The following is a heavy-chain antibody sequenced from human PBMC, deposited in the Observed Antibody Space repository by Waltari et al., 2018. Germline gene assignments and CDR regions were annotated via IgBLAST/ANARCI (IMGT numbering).Heavy chain of an antibody. V-gene: IGHV4-34*01. Sequence: QVQLQQWGAGLLKPSETLSLTCAVYGGSFSGYYWSWIRQPPGKGLEWIGEINHSGSTNTNPSLKSRVTISVDTSKNQFSLKLSSVTAADTAVYYCAREKTPRSVDFWSGYSPFDYWGQGTLVTVSS. CDR2: INHSGST. CDR1: GGSFSGYY. CDR3: AREKTPRSVDFWSGYSPFDY. J-gene: IGHJ4*02. D-gene: IGHD3-3*01.